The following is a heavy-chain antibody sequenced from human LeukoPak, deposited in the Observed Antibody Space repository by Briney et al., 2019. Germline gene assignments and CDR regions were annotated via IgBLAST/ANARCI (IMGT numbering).Heavy chain of an antibody. CDR3: ARGLYYYDSSGYYF. J-gene: IGHJ4*02. CDR2: INHSGST. V-gene: IGHV4-34*01. CDR1: GGSFSGYY. Sequence: SETLSLTCAVYGGSFSGYYWSWIRQPPGKGLEWIGEINHSGSTNYNPSLKSRVTISVDTSKNQFFLKLSSVTAADTAVYYCARGLYYYDSSGYYFWGQGTLVTVSS. D-gene: IGHD3-22*01.